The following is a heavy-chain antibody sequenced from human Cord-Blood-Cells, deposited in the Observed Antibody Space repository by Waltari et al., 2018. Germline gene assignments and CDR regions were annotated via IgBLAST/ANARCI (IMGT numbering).Heavy chain of an antibody. CDR3: ARGNWNAFDFDY. D-gene: IGHD1-1*01. V-gene: IGHV4-30-2*01. J-gene: IGHJ4*02. CDR1: GGSISSGGYS. CDR2: IYHSGRT. Sequence: QLQLQESGSGLVKPSQTLSLTCAVSGGSISSGGYSWSWIRQPPGKGLEWIGYIYHSGRTYYNPSLKSRVTISVDRSKNQFSLKLSSVTAADTAVYYCARGNWNAFDFDYWGQGTLVTVSS.